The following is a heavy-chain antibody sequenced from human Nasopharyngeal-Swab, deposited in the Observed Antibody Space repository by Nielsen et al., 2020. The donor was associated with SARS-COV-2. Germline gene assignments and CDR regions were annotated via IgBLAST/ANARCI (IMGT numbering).Heavy chain of an antibody. V-gene: IGHV3-48*04. J-gene: IGHJ6*02. CDR2: ISSSSSTI. D-gene: IGHD5-12*01. CDR3: ARDRGGYSGYDLRGMFGGGMDV. CDR1: GFTFSSYS. Sequence: GESLKISCAASGFTFSSYSMNWVRQAPGKGLEWVSYISSSSSTIYYADSVKGRFTISRDNAKNSLYLQMNSLRAEDTAVYYCARDRGGYSGYDLRGMFGGGMDVWGQGTTVTVSS.